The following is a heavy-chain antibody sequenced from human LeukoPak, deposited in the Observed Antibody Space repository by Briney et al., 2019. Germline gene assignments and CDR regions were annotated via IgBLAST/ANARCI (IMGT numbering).Heavy chain of an antibody. J-gene: IGHJ5*02. D-gene: IGHD3-10*01. CDR3: AKSGMVRGVKYNWFDP. Sequence: GGSLRLSCAASGFTFSSYDMAWVRQGPGKGLEWLSAISGSGTNTDYADSAKGRITISRDNSKNMVYLQINSLTAEDTAVYYCAKSGMVRGVKYNWFDPWGQGTLVTVSS. CDR2: ISGSGTNT. V-gene: IGHV3-23*01. CDR1: GFTFSSYD.